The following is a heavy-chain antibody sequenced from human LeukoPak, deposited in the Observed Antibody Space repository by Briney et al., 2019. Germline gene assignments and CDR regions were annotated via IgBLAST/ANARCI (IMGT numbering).Heavy chain of an antibody. CDR1: GFIFSRYW. Sequence: GGSLRLSCAASGFIFSRYWMNWVRQVPGKGLEWVSAVSGSGGNTYYADSVKGRFTISRDNSKNTLYLQMNSLRAEDTAVYYCARTAVAGTRDDYWGQGTLVTVSS. V-gene: IGHV3-23*01. CDR2: VSGSGGNT. J-gene: IGHJ4*02. D-gene: IGHD6-19*01. CDR3: ARTAVAGTRDDY.